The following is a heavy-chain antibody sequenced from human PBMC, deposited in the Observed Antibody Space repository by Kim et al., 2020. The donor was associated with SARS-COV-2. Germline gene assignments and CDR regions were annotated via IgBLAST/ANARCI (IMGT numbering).Heavy chain of an antibody. J-gene: IGHJ4*02. D-gene: IGHD6-19*01. CDR1: GFTFDDYA. CDR3: AKDIGYSSGLIGY. CDR2: ISWNSGSI. Sequence: GGSLRLSCAASGFTFDDYAMHWVRQAPGKGLEWVSGISWNSGSIGYADSVKGRFTISRDNAKNSLYLQMNSLRAEDTALYYCAKDIGYSSGLIGYWGQGT. V-gene: IGHV3-9*01.